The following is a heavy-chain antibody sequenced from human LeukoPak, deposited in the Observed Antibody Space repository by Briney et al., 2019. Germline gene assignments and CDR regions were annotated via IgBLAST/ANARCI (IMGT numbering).Heavy chain of an antibody. CDR2: IKSKSDGGTT. J-gene: IGHJ4*02. CDR1: GFTFSNAW. D-gene: IGHD3-22*01. V-gene: IGHV3-15*01. Sequence: GGSLRLSCAASGFTFSNAWMSWVRQAPGKGLEWVGRIKSKSDGGTTDYAAPVEGRFTISRDDSKNTLYLQMNSLKTEDTAVYYCTPRSYYDTTDYWGQGTLVTVSS. CDR3: TPRSYYDTTDY.